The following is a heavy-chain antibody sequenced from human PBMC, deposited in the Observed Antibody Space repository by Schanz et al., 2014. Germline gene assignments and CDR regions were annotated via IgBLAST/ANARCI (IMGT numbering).Heavy chain of an antibody. CDR1: GYTTFTDYY. D-gene: IGHD6-13*01. CDR3: ASAGAGYSSSCDFDY. Sequence: QVQLVQSGAEVKKPGASVKVSCKASGYTTFTDYYIHWVRQAPGQGLEWMGWIIPILGIANYAQKFQGRVTITADKSTFTAYMDVSSLRSEDTAVYYCASAGAGYSSSCDFDYWGQGTLVTVSS. CDR2: IIPILGIA. V-gene: IGHV1-69*09. J-gene: IGHJ4*02.